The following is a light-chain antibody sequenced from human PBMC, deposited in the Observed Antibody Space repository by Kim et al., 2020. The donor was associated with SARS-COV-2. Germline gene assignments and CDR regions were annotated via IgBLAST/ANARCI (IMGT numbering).Light chain of an antibody. CDR3: QQYNSYPFT. J-gene: IGKJ3*01. CDR2: KAS. Sequence: DIQMTQSPSTLSASVGDRVTITCRASQSISSWLAWYQQKPGKAPKLLLYKASSLESGVPSRFSSSGSGTEFTLTISSLQPDDFATYYCQQYNSYPFTFGPGTKVDIK. CDR1: QSISSW. V-gene: IGKV1-5*03.